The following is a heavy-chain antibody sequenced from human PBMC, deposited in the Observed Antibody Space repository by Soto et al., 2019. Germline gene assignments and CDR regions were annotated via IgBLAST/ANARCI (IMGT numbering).Heavy chain of an antibody. J-gene: IGHJ6*02. CDR2: IIPIFGTA. CDR1: GGTFSSYA. Sequence: QVQLVQSGAEVKKPGSSVKVSCKASGGTFSSYAISWVRQAPGQGLEWMGGIIPIFGTANYAQKFQGRVTVTGGESKSKGYMELSSLRSEDTGVYYCGRVSGYAPKIYYGMEVWGQGTTVTVSS. V-gene: IGHV1-69*01. D-gene: IGHD5-12*01. CDR3: GRVSGYAPKIYYGMEV.